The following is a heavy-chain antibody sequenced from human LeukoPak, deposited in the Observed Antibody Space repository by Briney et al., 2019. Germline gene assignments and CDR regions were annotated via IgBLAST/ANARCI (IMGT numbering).Heavy chain of an antibody. CDR1: GFTFSSYS. CDR3: ARCPYYDSSGSFGY. D-gene: IGHD3-22*01. V-gene: IGHV3-21*01. Sequence: GGSLRLSCAASGFTFSSYSMNWVRQAPGKGLEWVSSISSSISYIYYADSVKGRFTISRDNAKNSLYLQMNSLRAEDTAVYYCARCPYYDSSGSFGYWGQGTLVTVSS. J-gene: IGHJ4*02. CDR2: ISSSISYI.